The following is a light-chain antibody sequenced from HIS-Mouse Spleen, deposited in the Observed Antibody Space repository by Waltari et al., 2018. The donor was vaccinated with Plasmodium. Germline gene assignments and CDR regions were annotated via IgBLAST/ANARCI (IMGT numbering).Light chain of an antibody. CDR3: YSADSSGNHRV. Sequence: SYELTQPPSVSVSPGQTARITCSGDALPKKYAYWYQQKSGQAPVLGIYEDSKRPSGIPVRFSGASSVTIGTLTISGAHVEDEADYYCYSADSSGNHRVFGGGTKLTVL. CDR1: ALPKKY. J-gene: IGLJ3*02. CDR2: EDS. V-gene: IGLV3-10*01.